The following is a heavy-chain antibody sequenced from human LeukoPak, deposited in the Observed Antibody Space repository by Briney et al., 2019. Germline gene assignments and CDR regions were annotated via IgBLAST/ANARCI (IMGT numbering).Heavy chain of an antibody. CDR2: IYASGST. CDR3: ARNTAGGYYYMDV. V-gene: IGHV4-61*02. Sequence: PLEALSLMYTVSCGTISSTIYYWSGVWQPAGTGLQWIGRIYASGSTNYNPSLKSRVTISVNTSNNQLSLKLSPMTAADTAVYYCARNTAGGYYYMDVWGKGTTVTVSS. J-gene: IGHJ6*03. CDR1: CGTISSTIYY. D-gene: IGHD2-21*02.